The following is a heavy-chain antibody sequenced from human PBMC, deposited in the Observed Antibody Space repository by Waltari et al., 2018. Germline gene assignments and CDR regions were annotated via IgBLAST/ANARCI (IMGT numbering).Heavy chain of an antibody. Sequence: EEQLLESGGGLVQPGDSLRLSCAASGFRFSNYWMNWVRPAPGKGLVWVARISNDERSITYADSGKGRFTISRDNAKNTLYLQMKRLRAEDTALYYCVRLAQRTYRSPVPGRHYYYGMDVWGQGTTVTVSS. J-gene: IGHJ6*02. CDR3: VRLAQRTYRSPVPGRHYYYGMDV. CDR2: ISNDERSI. V-gene: IGHV3-74*03. CDR1: GFRFSNYW. D-gene: IGHD3-10*01.